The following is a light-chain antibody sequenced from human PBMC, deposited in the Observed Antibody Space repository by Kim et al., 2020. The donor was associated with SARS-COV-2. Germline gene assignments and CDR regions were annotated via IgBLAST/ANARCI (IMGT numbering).Light chain of an antibody. V-gene: IGKV1-39*01. J-gene: IGKJ2*01. Sequence: SASVGDRINITCRTNQNIATYLHWYQQKPGKAPNLLIYASSSLGSGIPSRFSGSGSVTDFTLTIASLQPEDFATYYCQQSYTTPYTFGQGTKLEI. CDR2: ASS. CDR3: QQSYTTPYT. CDR1: QNIATY.